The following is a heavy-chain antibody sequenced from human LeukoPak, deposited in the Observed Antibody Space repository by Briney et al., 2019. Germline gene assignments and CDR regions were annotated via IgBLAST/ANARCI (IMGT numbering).Heavy chain of an antibody. CDR2: ISYDGSNK. CDR3: ARERIVAVPAAIPSKGLDY. V-gene: IGHV3-30*01. J-gene: IGHJ4*02. D-gene: IGHD2-2*02. CDR1: GFTFSSYA. Sequence: GGSLRLSCAASGFTFSSYAMHWVRQAPGKGLEWVAVISYDGSNKYYADSVKGRFTISRDNSKNTLYLQMNSLRAEDTAVYYCARERIVAVPAAIPSKGLDYWGQGTLVTVSS.